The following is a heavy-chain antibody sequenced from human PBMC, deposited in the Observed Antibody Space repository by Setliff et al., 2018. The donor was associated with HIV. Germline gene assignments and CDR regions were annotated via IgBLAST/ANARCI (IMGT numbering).Heavy chain of an antibody. CDR3: ARGVNFDY. CDR2: FNHGRST. J-gene: IGHJ4*02. Sequence: SETLSLTCAVYGGSFSGYYWSWIRQPPGKGLEWIGEFNHGRSTNYNPSLTSRVTISVDTSRNQSSLKLTSVTAADTAIYYCARGVNFDYWGQGTQVTVSS. V-gene: IGHV4-34*01. CDR1: GGSFSGYY.